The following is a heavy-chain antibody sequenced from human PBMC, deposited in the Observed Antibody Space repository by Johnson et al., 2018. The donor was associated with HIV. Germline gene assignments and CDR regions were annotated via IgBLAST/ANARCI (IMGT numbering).Heavy chain of an antibody. CDR1: GFTVSSIY. CDR2: IYSGGST. CDR3: ARDRAVAATSGAGAFDI. J-gene: IGHJ3*02. Sequence: VLLVESGGGVVRPGGSLRLSCAASGFTVSSIYMSWVRQAPGKGLEWVSIIYSGGSTYYADSVKGRFTISRDNSKNTLYLQMNSLRAADTAVYYCARDRAVAATSGAGAFDIWGQGTMVTVSS. D-gene: IGHD2-15*01. V-gene: IGHV3-66*02.